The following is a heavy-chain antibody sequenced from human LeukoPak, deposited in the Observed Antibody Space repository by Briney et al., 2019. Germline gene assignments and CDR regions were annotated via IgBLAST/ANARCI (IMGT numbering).Heavy chain of an antibody. D-gene: IGHD5-12*01. J-gene: IGHJ4*02. CDR3: ARDRAYSGYDYTSDY. V-gene: IGHV4-30-4*08. CDR1: GGSIRSGDYF. Sequence: SQTLSLTCTVSGGSIRSGDYFWSWIRQPPGKSLEWLGYIYYSGTTYYNPSLKSRVTMSVDTSKNQFSLKLSSVTAADTAVYYCARDRAYSGYDYTSDYWGQGTLVTVSS. CDR2: IYYSGTT.